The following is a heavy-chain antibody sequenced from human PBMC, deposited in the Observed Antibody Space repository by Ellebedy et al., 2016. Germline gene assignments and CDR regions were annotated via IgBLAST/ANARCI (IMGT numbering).Heavy chain of an antibody. D-gene: IGHD4-17*01. J-gene: IGHJ4*02. CDR1: GFTFSSYT. Sequence: GESLKISXAASGFTFSSYTMNWVRQAPGKGLEWVSSITSSGSYIYYADSVKGRFTISRDNAKNSLYLQMNSLRAADTAVYYCYYGHYSGSWGQGTLVTVSS. CDR2: ITSSGSYI. V-gene: IGHV3-21*04. CDR3: YYGHYSGS.